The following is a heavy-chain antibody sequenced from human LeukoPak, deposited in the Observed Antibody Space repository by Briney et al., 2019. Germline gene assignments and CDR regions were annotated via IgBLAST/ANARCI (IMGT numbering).Heavy chain of an antibody. CDR1: CASISGSGYF. D-gene: IGHD5-12*01. V-gene: IGHV4-31*03. J-gene: IGHJ4*02. Sequence: NPSQTLSLTCTVSCASISGSGYFWSWIRQHPRKGLEWTGNIYYTGTTDYNPSLKSRLSMSVDTSKNQFSLKLRSVTAADTAVYYCARGHGYSGYGGGDYFDYWGQGTLVTVSS. CDR3: ARGHGYSGYGGGDYFDY. CDR2: IYYTGTT.